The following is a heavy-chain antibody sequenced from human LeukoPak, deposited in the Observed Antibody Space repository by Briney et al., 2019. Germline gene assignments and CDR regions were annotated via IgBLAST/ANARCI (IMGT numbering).Heavy chain of an antibody. CDR3: TQSNY. Sequence: GGSLRLSCAASGFTFSGSPILWVRQASGKGLEWVGRIRSKADNFATAYAASVQGRCTISRDDSKSTAYLQLNSLKTEDTAVYYCTQSNYWGQGALVTVSS. CDR1: GFTFSGSP. CDR2: IRSKADNFAT. J-gene: IGHJ4*02. V-gene: IGHV3-73*01.